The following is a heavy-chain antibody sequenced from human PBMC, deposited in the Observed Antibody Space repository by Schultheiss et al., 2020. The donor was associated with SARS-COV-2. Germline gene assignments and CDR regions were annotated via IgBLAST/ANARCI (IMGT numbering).Heavy chain of an antibody. J-gene: IGHJ4*02. CDR3: ARESGYSYGSQSVFDY. Sequence: SQTLSLTCTVSGGSISSYYWSWIRQPPGKGLEWIGYIYYSRSTDYNPSLKSRVTISADTSKNQFSLNLRSVTAADAAVYYCARESGYSYGSQSVFDYWGQGTLVTVSS. CDR1: GGSISSYY. D-gene: IGHD5-18*01. V-gene: IGHV4-59*01. CDR2: IYYSRST.